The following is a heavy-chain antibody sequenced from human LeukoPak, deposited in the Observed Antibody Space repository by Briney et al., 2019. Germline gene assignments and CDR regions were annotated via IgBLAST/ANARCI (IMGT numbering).Heavy chain of an antibody. CDR1: GFTFSSYW. V-gene: IGHV3-7*01. J-gene: IGHJ5*02. CDR3: AREGYSYGYGNWFDP. Sequence: PGGSLRLSCAASGFTFSSYWMSWVRQAPGKGLEWVANIKQDGSEKYYVDSVKGRFTISRDNAKNSLYLQMNSLRAEDTAVYYCAREGYSYGYGNWFDPWGQGTLVTVSS. D-gene: IGHD5-18*01. CDR2: IKQDGSEK.